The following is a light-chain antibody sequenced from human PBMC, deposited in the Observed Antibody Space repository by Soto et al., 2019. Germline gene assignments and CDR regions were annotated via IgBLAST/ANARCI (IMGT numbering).Light chain of an antibody. CDR1: DSDVGGYNS. CDR2: DVT. Sequence: QSALTQPPSASGSPGQSVTISCTGTDSDVGGYNSVSWYQQHPGQAPKLMIFDVTERPSGVPDRFSGSKSGNTASLTVSGLQAEDEAEYYRSSSAGSNSPNWVFGGGTQLTVL. J-gene: IGLJ3*02. CDR3: SSSAGSNSPNWV. V-gene: IGLV2-8*01.